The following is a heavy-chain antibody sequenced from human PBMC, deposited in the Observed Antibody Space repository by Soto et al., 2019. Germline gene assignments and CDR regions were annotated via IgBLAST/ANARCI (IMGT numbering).Heavy chain of an antibody. CDR2: IYYSGNT. CDR3: ARRRGYSGYDYPNDAFDI. D-gene: IGHD5-12*01. V-gene: IGHV4-39*01. J-gene: IGHJ3*02. Sequence: SETLSLTCTVSGGSISSSSYYWGWIRQPPGEGQEWIGTIYYSGNTYYNPSLKSRVTISVDTSKNQFSLKLSSVTAADTAVYYCARRRGYSGYDYPNDAFDIWGQGTMVTVSS. CDR1: GGSISSSSYY.